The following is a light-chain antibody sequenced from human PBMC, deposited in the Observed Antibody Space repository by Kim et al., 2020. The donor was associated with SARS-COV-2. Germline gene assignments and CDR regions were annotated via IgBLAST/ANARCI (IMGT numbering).Light chain of an antibody. V-gene: IGKV4-1*01. J-gene: IGKJ1*01. CDR2: WAF. Sequence: LLIYWAFSRQCGVPDRFSGSASGTDFTLTIDSLQAEDVAVYYCQQPCSPPWTFGHGTKVDIK. CDR3: QQPCSPPWT.